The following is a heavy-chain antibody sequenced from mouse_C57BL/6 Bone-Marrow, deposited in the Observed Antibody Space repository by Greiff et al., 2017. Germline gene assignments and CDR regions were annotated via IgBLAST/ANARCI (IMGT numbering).Heavy chain of an antibody. D-gene: IGHD3-2*02. V-gene: IGHV1-26*01. CDR2: INPNNGGT. CDR3: ARDSSGYVDFDY. Sequence: VQLQQSGPELVKPGASVKISCKASGYTFTDYYMNWVKQSHGKSLEWIGDINPNNGGTSYNQKFKGKATLTVDKSSSTAYMELRSLTSDDSAVYYCARDSSGYVDFDYWGQGTTLTVSS. CDR1: GYTFTDYY. J-gene: IGHJ2*01.